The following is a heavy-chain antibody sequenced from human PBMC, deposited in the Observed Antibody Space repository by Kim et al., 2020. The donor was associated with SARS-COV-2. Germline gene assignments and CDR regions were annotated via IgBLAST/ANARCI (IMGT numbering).Heavy chain of an antibody. J-gene: IGHJ3*02. V-gene: IGHV3-73*01. CDR1: GFTFSGST. CDR3: TRGPPYSESYWDAFDI. CDR2: IRSKANSYET. Sequence: GGSLRLSCATSGFTFSGSTMHWVRQASGKGLEWVGRIRSKANSYETAYAASVKGRFTISRDDSKNTAYLQMNSLKTEDTAVYYCTRGPPYSESYWDAFDIWGQGTMVTVSS. D-gene: IGHD1-26*01.